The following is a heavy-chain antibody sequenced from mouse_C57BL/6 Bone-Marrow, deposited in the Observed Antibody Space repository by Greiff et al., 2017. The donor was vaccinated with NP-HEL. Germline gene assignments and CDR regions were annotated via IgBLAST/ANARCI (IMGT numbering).Heavy chain of an antibody. V-gene: IGHV5-17*01. D-gene: IGHD2-4*01. CDR3: ARGRLRLPWFAY. Sequence: EVQLVESGGGLVKPGGSLKLSCAASGFTFSDYGMHWVRQAPEKGLEWVAYISSGSSTLYYADTVKGRFTISRDNAKNTLFLQMTSLRSEDTAMYYCARGRLRLPWFAYWGQGTLVTVSA. J-gene: IGHJ3*01. CDR1: GFTFSDYG. CDR2: ISSGSSTL.